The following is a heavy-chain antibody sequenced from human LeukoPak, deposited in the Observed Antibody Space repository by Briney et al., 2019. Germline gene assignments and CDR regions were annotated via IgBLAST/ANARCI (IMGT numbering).Heavy chain of an antibody. CDR3: ARDGGGTASFDY. V-gene: IGHV4-61*02. CDR1: GGSISSGSYY. J-gene: IGHJ4*02. CDR2: IYTSGST. Sequence: SETLSLTCTVSGGSISSGSYYWTWIRQPAGKGLEWIGRIYTSGSTNYNASLKSRVTISVDTSKNQFSLKLSSVTAADTAVYYCARDGGGTASFDYWGQGTLVTVSS. D-gene: IGHD1-1*01.